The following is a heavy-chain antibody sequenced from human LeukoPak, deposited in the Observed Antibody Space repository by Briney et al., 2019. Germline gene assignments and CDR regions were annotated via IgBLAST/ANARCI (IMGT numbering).Heavy chain of an antibody. CDR2: IYYSRST. V-gene: IGHV4-39*01. Sequence: PSETLSLTCTVSGDSITSTPYYWGWIRQSPGKGLEWIGIIYYSRSTYYNPSLKSRVTMSVDTSNTQFSLKLKSVTAADTAVYFCARHLNSGANSPLVYWGQGTLVTVSS. J-gene: IGHJ4*02. CDR1: GDSITSTPYY. D-gene: IGHD4/OR15-4a*01. CDR3: ARHLNSGANSPLVY.